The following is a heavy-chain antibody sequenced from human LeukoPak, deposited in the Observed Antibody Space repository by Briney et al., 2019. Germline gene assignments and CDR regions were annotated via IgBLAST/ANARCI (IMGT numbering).Heavy chain of an antibody. J-gene: IGHJ6*03. V-gene: IGHV3-23*01. CDR1: GFTFSHYG. CDR2: ISASGGST. D-gene: IGHD2-15*01. CDR3: ARQRWSWYFYMDV. Sequence: GGSLRLSCAASGFTFSHYGMSWVRQAPGKGLEWVSSISASGGSTYYADSVKGRFTISRDNSKNTLYLQMNSLRAEDTAVYYCARQRWSWYFYMDVWGKGTTVTISS.